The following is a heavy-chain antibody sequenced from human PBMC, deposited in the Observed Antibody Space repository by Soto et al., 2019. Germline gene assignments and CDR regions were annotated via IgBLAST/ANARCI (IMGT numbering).Heavy chain of an antibody. CDR1: DFTLSSYG. CDR2: IRGRGATT. Sequence: EVQLLESGGGLVQPGGSLRLSCAASDFTLSSYGMTWVRQPPGKGLEWVSTIRGRGATTYYADSVKGRFTISRDDSKNTLYLQMNSLRVDDTAVYFCAKDVNCAVLAGNYYYWGQGTRVTVSS. V-gene: IGHV3-23*01. D-gene: IGHD3-9*01. CDR3: AKDVNCAVLAGNYYY. J-gene: IGHJ4*02.